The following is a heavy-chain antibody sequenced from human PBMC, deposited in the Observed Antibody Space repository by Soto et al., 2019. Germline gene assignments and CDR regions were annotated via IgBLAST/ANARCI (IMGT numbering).Heavy chain of an antibody. CDR2: IYYSGST. Sequence: SETLSLTCTVSGGSISSGGYYWSWIRQHPGKGLEWIGYIYYSGSTYYNPSLKSRVTISVDTSKNQFSLKLSSVTAADTAVYYCASRRERSYAPFDPWGQGTLVTVSS. CDR3: ASRRERSYAPFDP. V-gene: IGHV4-31*03. D-gene: IGHD1-26*01. CDR1: GGSISSGGYY. J-gene: IGHJ5*02.